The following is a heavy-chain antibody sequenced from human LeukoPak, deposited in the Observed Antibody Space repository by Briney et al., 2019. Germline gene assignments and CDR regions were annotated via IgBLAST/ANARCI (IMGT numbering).Heavy chain of an antibody. CDR2: INHSGST. Sequence: SETLSLTCAVYGGSFNGYYWSWIRQPPGKGLEWIGEINHSGSTNYNPSLKSRVTISGDTSKNQLSLKLSSVSAADTAVYFCARAFYGRYSDYWGQGILVTVSS. V-gene: IGHV4-34*01. CDR1: GGSFNGYY. D-gene: IGHD4-17*01. CDR3: ARAFYGRYSDY. J-gene: IGHJ4*02.